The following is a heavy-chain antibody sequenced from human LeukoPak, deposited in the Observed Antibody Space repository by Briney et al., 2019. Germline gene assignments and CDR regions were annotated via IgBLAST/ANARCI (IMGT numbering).Heavy chain of an antibody. Sequence: DPSETLSLTCTVSGGSISSYYWSWTRQPPGKGLEWIGYIYYSGSTNYNPSLKSRVTISVDTSKNQFSLKLSSVTAADTAVYYCARAIVGVIDLYFDYWGQGTLVTVSS. D-gene: IGHD1-26*01. CDR3: ARAIVGVIDLYFDY. V-gene: IGHV4-59*01. CDR2: IYYSGST. J-gene: IGHJ4*02. CDR1: GGSISSYY.